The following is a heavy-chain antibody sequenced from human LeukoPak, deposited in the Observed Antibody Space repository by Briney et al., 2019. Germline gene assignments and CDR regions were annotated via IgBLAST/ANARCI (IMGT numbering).Heavy chain of an antibody. CDR3: ATTMIVTGYFDY. Sequence: GGSLRLSCTASGVPFGDYGMSWARQAPGKGLEWLSFIRSKAFGGTTEYAASVKGRFTISRDDSSAIAYLQMNSLKTEDTAVYYCATTMIVTGYFDYWGQGILVTVSS. CDR2: IRSKAFGGTT. CDR1: GVPFGDYG. J-gene: IGHJ4*02. V-gene: IGHV3-49*04. D-gene: IGHD3-22*01.